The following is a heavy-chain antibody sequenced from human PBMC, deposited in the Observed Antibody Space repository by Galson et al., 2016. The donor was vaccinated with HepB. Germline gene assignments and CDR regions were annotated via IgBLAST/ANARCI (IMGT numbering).Heavy chain of an antibody. CDR1: GFTFSSYA. J-gene: IGHJ1*01. CDR3: AKDEVVVWYFFTS. CDR2: ISGSGGST. D-gene: IGHD3-22*01. Sequence: SLRLSCAASGFTFSSYAMSWVRQAPGKGLEWVSGISGSGGSTYYADSVKGQFTISRDNSKNTVFLQMNSLRAEDPAVYYGAKDEVVVWYFFTSWGQGALVTVSS. V-gene: IGHV3-23*01.